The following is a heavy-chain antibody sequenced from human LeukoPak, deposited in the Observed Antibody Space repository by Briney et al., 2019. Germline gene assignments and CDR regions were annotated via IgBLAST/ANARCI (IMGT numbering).Heavy chain of an antibody. J-gene: IGHJ6*02. D-gene: IGHD4-17*01. Sequence: GGSLRLPCSASGFTFSSYSMNWVRQAPGKGLEWVSSISSSSSYIYYADSVKGRFTISRDNAKNSLYLQMNSLRAEDTAVYYCAKDYGDYVGLRHYYGMDVWGQGTTVTVSS. CDR3: AKDYGDYVGLRHYYGMDV. CDR2: ISSSSSYI. CDR1: GFTFSSYS. V-gene: IGHV3-21*01.